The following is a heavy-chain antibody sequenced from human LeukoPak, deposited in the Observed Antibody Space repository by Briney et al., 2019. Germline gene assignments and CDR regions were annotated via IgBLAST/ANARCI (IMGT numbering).Heavy chain of an antibody. CDR3: ARAFQSLGGLSLPDY. J-gene: IGHJ4*02. V-gene: IGHV7-4-1*02. D-gene: IGHD3-16*02. Sequence: ASVKVSCEASGYTFTGYYMHWVRQAPGQGLEWMGWIHPSTGKPTYAQGFTGRFVFSLDTSVSTTYLQISSLKAEDTAVYYCARAFQSLGGLSLPDYWGQGTLVTVSS. CDR2: IHPSTGKP. CDR1: GYTFTGYY.